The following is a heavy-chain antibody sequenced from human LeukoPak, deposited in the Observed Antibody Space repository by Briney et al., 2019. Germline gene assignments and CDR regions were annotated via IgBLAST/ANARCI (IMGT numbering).Heavy chain of an antibody. V-gene: IGHV3-30*02. D-gene: IGHD2-21*01. CDR3: ARGVVIAPQTFDY. CDR1: GFTFGSYG. CDR2: IRSDGSNK. Sequence: PGGSLRLSCAASGFTFGSYGMHWVRQAPGKGLEWVTFIRSDGSNKYYADSVKGRFTISRDNSKNTLYLQMNTLIADDTAVYYCARGVVIAPQTFDYWGQGTLVTVSS. J-gene: IGHJ4*02.